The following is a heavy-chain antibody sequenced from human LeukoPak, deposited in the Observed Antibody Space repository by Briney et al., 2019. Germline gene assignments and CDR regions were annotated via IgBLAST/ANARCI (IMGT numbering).Heavy chain of an antibody. V-gene: IGHV3-48*03. CDR2: ISSSGSTI. J-gene: IGHJ6*03. CDR1: GFTFSSYE. CDR3: ARLNGGVFMVRGEYYYHYMDV. D-gene: IGHD3-10*01. Sequence: GGSLRLSCAASGFTFSSYEMNWVRQAPGKGLEWVSYISSSGSTIYYADSVKGRFTISRDNAKNSLYLQMNSLRAEDTAVYYCARLNGGVFMVRGEYYYHYMDVWGKGTTVTISS.